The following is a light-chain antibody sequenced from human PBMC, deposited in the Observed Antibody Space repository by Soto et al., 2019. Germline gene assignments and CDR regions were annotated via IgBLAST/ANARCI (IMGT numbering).Light chain of an antibody. CDR2: GAS. Sequence: EIVLTQSPGTLSLSPGESATLSCRASQSVGTNLAWYQQRPGQAPRLLVYGASTRASGIPPRFSGSGSGTDFTLTISSLQSEDFAVYYCQQLNYWPRITFGQGTRLEI. CDR3: QQLNYWPRIT. CDR1: QSVGTN. V-gene: IGKV3-15*01. J-gene: IGKJ5*01.